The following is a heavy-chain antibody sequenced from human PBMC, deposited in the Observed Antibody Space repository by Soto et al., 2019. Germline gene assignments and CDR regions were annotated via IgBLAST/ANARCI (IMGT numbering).Heavy chain of an antibody. CDR1: GFSLSTSGVG. Sequence: QITLKESGPTLVKPTQTLTLTCTFSGFSLSTSGVGVGWIRQPPGKALEWLALIYWDDDKRYSPSLKSRLTITKDTSKNQVVLTMTNMDPVDTATYYCAPWGTYASRNKTHAFDIWGLGTVVTVSS. J-gene: IGHJ3*02. CDR2: IYWDDDK. V-gene: IGHV2-5*02. CDR3: APWGTYASRNKTHAFDI. D-gene: IGHD3-16*01.